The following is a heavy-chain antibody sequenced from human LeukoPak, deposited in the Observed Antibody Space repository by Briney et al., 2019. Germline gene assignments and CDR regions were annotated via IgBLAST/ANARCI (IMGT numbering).Heavy chain of an antibody. CDR3: AREGGYRDFDY. J-gene: IGHJ4*02. D-gene: IGHD6-25*01. CDR2: ISYDGSNK. V-gene: IGHV3-30*04. Sequence: GGSLRLSCAASGFTFSSYAMHWVRQAPGRGLEWVAVISYDGSNKYYADSVKGRFTLSRDNSKNTLYLQMNSLRAEDTAVYYCAREGGYRDFDYWGQGTLVTVSS. CDR1: GFTFSSYA.